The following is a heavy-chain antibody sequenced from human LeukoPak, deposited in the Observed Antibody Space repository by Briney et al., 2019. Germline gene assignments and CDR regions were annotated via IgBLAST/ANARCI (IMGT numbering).Heavy chain of an antibody. CDR2: IFYSGIT. CDR1: GFTFSSYS. D-gene: IGHD5-12*01. J-gene: IGHJ4*02. Sequence: GSLRLSCAASGFTFSSYSMNWVRQAPGKGLEWIGYIFYSGITNYNPSLKSRVTVSVDTSKNQVSLKLRSVTAADTAVYYCAGLFSGYDPFDYWGQGTLVTVSS. CDR3: AGLFSGYDPFDY. V-gene: IGHV4-59*03.